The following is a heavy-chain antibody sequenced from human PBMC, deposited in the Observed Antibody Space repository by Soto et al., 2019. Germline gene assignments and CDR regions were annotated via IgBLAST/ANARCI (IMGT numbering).Heavy chain of an antibody. CDR1: GYTFTSYY. CDR2: INPSGGST. CDR3: ASGIVGATGFDY. J-gene: IGHJ4*02. Sequence: GSVKVSCKASGYTFTSYYMHWVRQAPGQGLEWMGIINPSGGSTSYAQKFQGRVTMTRDTSTSTVYMELSSLRSEDTAVYYCASGIVGATGFDYWGQGTLVTVSS. V-gene: IGHV1-46*01. D-gene: IGHD1-26*01.